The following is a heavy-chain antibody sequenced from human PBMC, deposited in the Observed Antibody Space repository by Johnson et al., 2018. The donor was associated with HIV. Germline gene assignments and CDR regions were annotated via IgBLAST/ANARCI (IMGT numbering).Heavy chain of an antibody. D-gene: IGHD2-2*03. CDR1: GFTVSSNY. J-gene: IGHJ3*02. Sequence: VQLVESGGGLVQPGGSLRLSCAASGFTVSSNYMSWVRQAPGKGLEWVSGISGSGGSTYYADSVRGRFTISRDNSKNTLYLQMESLSAEDTAVYYCAEVGYCSSASCYAGAFDIWGQGTMVTVSS. V-gene: IGHV3-23*04. CDR2: ISGSGGST. CDR3: AEVGYCSSASCYAGAFDI.